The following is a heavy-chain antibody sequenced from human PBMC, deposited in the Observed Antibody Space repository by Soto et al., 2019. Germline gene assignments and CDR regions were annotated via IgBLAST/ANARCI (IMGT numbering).Heavy chain of an antibody. J-gene: IGHJ4*02. CDR1: GFSFTGYY. Sequence: ASVKVSCKASGFSFTGYYIHWLRQAPGQGLEWMGWINAHSGGTEYAQKFQGRVTLTRDTSIATAYLTLTSLTSDDTALYYCANTPSSSWYNWGQGTLVTVSS. V-gene: IGHV1-2*02. CDR2: INAHSGGT. D-gene: IGHD6-13*01. CDR3: ANTPSSSWYN.